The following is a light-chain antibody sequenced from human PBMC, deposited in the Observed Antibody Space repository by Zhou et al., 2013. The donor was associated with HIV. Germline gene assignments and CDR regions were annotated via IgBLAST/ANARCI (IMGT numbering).Light chain of an antibody. V-gene: IGKV1-5*03. CDR3: QQYNSYPT. CDR2: KAS. J-gene: IGKJ4*01. CDR1: QSISSW. Sequence: DIQMTQSPSTLSASVGDRVTITCRASQSISSWLAWYQQKPGKAPKLLIYKASSLESGVPSRFSGSGSGTEFTLTISSLQPDDFATYYCQQYNSYPTFGGGTKGGDQT.